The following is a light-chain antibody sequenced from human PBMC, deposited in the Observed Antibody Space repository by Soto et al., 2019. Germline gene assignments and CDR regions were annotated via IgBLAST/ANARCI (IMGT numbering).Light chain of an antibody. V-gene: IGKV1-39*01. CDR1: QSISSY. Sequence: QMTQSPSSLSASVGDRVTITCRASQSISSYLNWYQQKPGKAPNLLIYSASKLHSGVPSRFSGSGSGTDFTLIISSLQPEDFATYYCQQSSSNPLTFGGGTRV. CDR3: QQSSSNPLT. J-gene: IGKJ4*01. CDR2: SAS.